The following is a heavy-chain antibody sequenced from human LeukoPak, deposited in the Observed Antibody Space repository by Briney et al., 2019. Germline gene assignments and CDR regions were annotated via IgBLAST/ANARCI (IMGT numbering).Heavy chain of an antibody. CDR2: IYYSGST. D-gene: IGHD2/OR15-2a*01. CDR3: ARAYFPYYYYGMDV. V-gene: IGHV4-31*03. CDR1: GGSISSGGYY. Sequence: NPSETLSLTCTVSGGSISSGGYYWSWIRQHPGKGLEWIGYIYYSGSTYYNPSLKSRVTISVDTSKNQFSLKLSSVTAADTAVYYCARAYFPYYYYGMDVWGQGTTVTVSS. J-gene: IGHJ6*02.